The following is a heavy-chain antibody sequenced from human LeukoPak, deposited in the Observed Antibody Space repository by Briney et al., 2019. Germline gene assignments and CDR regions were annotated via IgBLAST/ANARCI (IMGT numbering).Heavy chain of an antibody. J-gene: IGHJ4*02. CDR3: ARDSSIAARGFDY. Sequence: GASVKVSCKASGGTFSSYAISWVRQAPGQGLEWMGGIIPIFGTANYAQKFQGRVTITTDESTSTAYMELSSLRSEDTAVYYCARDSSIAARGFDYWGQGTLVTVYS. D-gene: IGHD6-6*01. CDR2: IIPIFGTA. V-gene: IGHV1-69*05. CDR1: GGTFSSYA.